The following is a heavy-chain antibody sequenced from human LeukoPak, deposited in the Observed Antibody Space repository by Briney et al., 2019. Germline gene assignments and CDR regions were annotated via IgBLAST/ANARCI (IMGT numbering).Heavy chain of an antibody. CDR1: GFTFGDYA. V-gene: IGHV3-49*04. J-gene: IGHJ6*02. Sequence: GRSLRLSCKASGFTFGDYAMNWVRQAPGKGLEWVCFIRSKAYGATIEYAASVKGRFTISRDDSKSIAYLQMNSLKTEDTAVYYCTRDSAAMILYGMDVWGQGTTVTVSS. CDR3: TRDSAAMILYGMDV. D-gene: IGHD3-16*01. CDR2: IRSKAYGATI.